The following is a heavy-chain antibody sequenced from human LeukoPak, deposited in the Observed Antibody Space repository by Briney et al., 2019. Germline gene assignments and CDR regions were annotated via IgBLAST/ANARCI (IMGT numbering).Heavy chain of an antibody. Sequence: ASVKVSCKTSGYTFTGYYMHWVRQAPGQGLEWMGIINPSGGSTSYAQKFQGRVTMTRDMSTSTVYMELSSLRSEDTAVYYCARAGLNSYYDSSGYLDYWGQGTLVAVSS. CDR1: GYTFTGYY. J-gene: IGHJ4*02. CDR2: INPSGGST. D-gene: IGHD3-22*01. CDR3: ARAGLNSYYDSSGYLDY. V-gene: IGHV1-46*01.